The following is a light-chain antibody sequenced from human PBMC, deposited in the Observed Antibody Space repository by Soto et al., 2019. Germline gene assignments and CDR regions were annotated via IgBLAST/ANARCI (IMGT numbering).Light chain of an antibody. J-gene: IGLJ1*01. Sequence: QSALTQPPSASGSPGQSVTISCTGTSSDVGGYNYVSWFQQHPGKAPKLIIHEVNQRPSGVPDRFSGSKSGNTASLTVSGLQAEDEGTYYCSSYTSSLYVFGTGTKLTVL. V-gene: IGLV2-8*01. CDR2: EVN. CDR1: SSDVGGYNY. CDR3: SSYTSSLYV.